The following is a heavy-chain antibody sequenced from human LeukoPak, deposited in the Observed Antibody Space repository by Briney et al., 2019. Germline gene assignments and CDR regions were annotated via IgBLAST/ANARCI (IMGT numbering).Heavy chain of an antibody. V-gene: IGHV5-51*01. D-gene: IGHD2-2*01. CDR1: GYSFTSYW. CDR2: IYPADSDT. Sequence: GESLKISCKGSGYSFTSYWIGWVRQMPGKGLEWMGIIYPADSDTRYSPSFQGQVTISADKSISPANLQWSSLKASDNAMYYCARSRYCTTTSCRHFDYWGQGTLVTVSS. J-gene: IGHJ4*02. CDR3: ARSRYCTTTSCRHFDY.